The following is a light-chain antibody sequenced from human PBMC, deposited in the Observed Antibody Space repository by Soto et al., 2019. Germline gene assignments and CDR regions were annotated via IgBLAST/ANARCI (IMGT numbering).Light chain of an antibody. V-gene: IGLV2-23*01. CDR3: CSYAGSSTLV. CDR2: EGS. J-gene: IGLJ2*01. CDR1: SSDVGSYNL. Sequence: QSALTQPASVSGSPGQSITISCTGTSSDVGSYNLVSWYQQHPGKAPKLMIYEGSKRPSGVSNRFSGSKSGNTASLTISGLQAEDEADDYCCSYAGSSTLVFRGGTQLTVL.